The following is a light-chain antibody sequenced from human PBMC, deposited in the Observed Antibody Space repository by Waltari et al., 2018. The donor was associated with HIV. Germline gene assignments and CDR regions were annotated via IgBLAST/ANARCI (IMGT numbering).Light chain of an antibody. CDR3: QQYYNTPLT. Sequence: DIVMTQSPGSLAVSLVERATINCKSSQGLLYHSHHKNYLAWYQQKPRQPPRLLIYGASTRESGVPDRFSGSGSGTDFTLTISSLQAEDVAVYYCQQYYNTPLTFGGGTEVEIK. CDR1: QGLLYHSHHKNY. V-gene: IGKV4-1*01. J-gene: IGKJ4*01. CDR2: GAS.